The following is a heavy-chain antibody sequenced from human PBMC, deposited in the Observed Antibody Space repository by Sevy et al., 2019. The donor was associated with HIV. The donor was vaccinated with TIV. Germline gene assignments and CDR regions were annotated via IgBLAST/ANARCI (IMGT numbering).Heavy chain of an antibody. D-gene: IGHD3-10*01. CDR3: ARAGLFMVRGVPRNYYYYMDV. J-gene: IGHJ6*03. CDR1: GFTFSSYS. Sequence: GGSLRLSCAASGFTFSSYSMNWVRQAPGKGLEWVSSISSSSSYIYYADSVKGRFTISRDNAKNSLYLQMNSLRAEDTAVYYCARAGLFMVRGVPRNYYYYMDVWGKGTTVTVSS. V-gene: IGHV3-21*01. CDR2: ISSSSSYI.